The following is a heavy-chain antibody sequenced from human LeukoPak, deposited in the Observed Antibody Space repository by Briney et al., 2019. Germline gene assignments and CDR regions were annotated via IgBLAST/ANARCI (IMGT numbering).Heavy chain of an antibody. CDR3: ARDRRGAGYCSGGSCPRWYYFDY. V-gene: IGHV1-46*01. CDR1: GYTFTSYY. D-gene: IGHD2-15*01. CDR2: INPSGGST. Sequence: ASVKVSCKASGYTFTSYYMHWVRQAPGQGLEWMGIINPSGGSTSYAQKFQGRVTMNRDTSTSTVYMELSSLRSEDTAVYYCARDRRGAGYCSGGSCPRWYYFDYWGQGTLVTVSS. J-gene: IGHJ4*02.